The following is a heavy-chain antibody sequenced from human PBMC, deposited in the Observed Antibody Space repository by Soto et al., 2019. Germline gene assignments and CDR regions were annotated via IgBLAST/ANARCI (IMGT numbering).Heavy chain of an antibody. V-gene: IGHV3-13*05. J-gene: IGHJ6*02. CDR3: ARTDRDFYGLDV. CDR2: ISAAGDP. CDR1: GFTFRNYD. Sequence: EVQLVESGGGLVQPGGSLRLSCEASGFTFRNYDMHWVRQGTGKGLEWVSGISAAGDPDYADSVEGRFTISRENAQNSFLLQMNSLRVGDTAVYYYARTDRDFYGLDVWGQGTTVIVSS.